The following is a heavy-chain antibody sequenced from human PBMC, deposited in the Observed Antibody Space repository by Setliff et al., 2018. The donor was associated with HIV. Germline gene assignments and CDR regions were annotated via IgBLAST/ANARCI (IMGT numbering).Heavy chain of an antibody. CDR2: IYYSGST. CDR3: AREIAVAGNYFDS. J-gene: IGHJ4*02. D-gene: IGHD6-19*01. Sequence: PSETLSLTCTVSGGSISSGDYYWSWIRQPPGKGLEWIGYIYYSGSTYYNPSLKSRVTISVDTSKNQFSLKLSSVTAADTAVYYCAREIAVAGNYFDSWGQETLVTVSS. V-gene: IGHV4-30-4*08. CDR1: GGSISSGDYY.